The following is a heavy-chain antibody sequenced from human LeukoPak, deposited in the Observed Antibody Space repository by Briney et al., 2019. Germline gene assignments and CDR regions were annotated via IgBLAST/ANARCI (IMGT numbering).Heavy chain of an antibody. CDR3: AKDRLSMVRGVLDY. CDR2: ISWNSGSI. J-gene: IGHJ4*02. CDR1: GFTLEDYA. Sequence: FLRILRAASGFTLEDYAMQRVRPASGKGLEWVPGISWNSGSIGYADSVKGRFTISRDNAKNSLYLQMNSLRAEDTALYYCAKDRLSMVRGVLDYWGQGTLVTVSS. D-gene: IGHD3-10*01. V-gene: IGHV3-9*01.